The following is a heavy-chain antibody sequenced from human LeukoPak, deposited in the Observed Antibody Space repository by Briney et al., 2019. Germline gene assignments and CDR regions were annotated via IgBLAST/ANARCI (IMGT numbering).Heavy chain of an antibody. Sequence: TGGSLRLSCAASGFTFSSCAMSWVRQAPGKGLEWVSGISGSGTRTYNADSAKGRFTISRDKSKNTLYLQMNSLRAEDTAVYYCAKEGDSSGYWENAFDIWGQGTMVTVSS. CDR3: AKEGDSSGYWENAFDI. J-gene: IGHJ3*02. V-gene: IGHV3-23*01. CDR1: GFTFSSCA. CDR2: ISGSGTRT. D-gene: IGHD3-22*01.